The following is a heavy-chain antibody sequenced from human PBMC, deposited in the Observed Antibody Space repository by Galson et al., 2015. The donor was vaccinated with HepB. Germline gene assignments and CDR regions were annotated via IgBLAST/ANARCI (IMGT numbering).Heavy chain of an antibody. Sequence: SLRLSCAASGFTFSNYAFPWVRQAPGKGLEWVALISYDGINKYYADSLKGRFTISRDKSKNTLFLQMNNMRGEDTALYYCASLETRGMTTMPFDYWGQGTLVTVSS. CDR1: GFTFSNYA. CDR3: ASLETRGMTTMPFDY. D-gene: IGHD5-24*01. CDR2: ISYDGINK. J-gene: IGHJ4*02. V-gene: IGHV3-30-3*02.